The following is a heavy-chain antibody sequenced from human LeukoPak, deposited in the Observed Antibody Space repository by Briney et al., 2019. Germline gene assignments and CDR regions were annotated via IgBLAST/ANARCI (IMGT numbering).Heavy chain of an antibody. J-gene: IGHJ6*03. Sequence: GGSLRLSCAASGFNFRNAWMSWVGQAPGKGLEGVGRIKSKTDGETTDYAAPVKGRFTISRDDSKNTLYLQMNSLKTEDTAVYYCAKDSAGLGIGFMDVWGKGTTVTVSS. V-gene: IGHV3-15*01. CDR1: GFNFRNAW. D-gene: IGHD7-27*01. CDR2: IKSKTDGETT. CDR3: AKDSAGLGIGFMDV.